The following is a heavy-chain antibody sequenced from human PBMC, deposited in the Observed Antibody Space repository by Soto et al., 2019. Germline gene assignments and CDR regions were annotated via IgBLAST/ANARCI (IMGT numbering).Heavy chain of an antibody. CDR2: INSDGSST. D-gene: IGHD2-15*01. J-gene: IGHJ4*02. V-gene: IGHV3-74*01. Sequence: EVQLVESGGGLVQPGESLRLSCAASGFTFSSYWMHWVRQAPGKGLVWVSRINSDGSSTSYAGSVKGPFTISRDNANNPLLLQMNSLRAEDTAVYYCVRTILVVAAATPEDYWGQGTLVTVSS. CDR3: VRTILVVAAATPEDY. CDR1: GFTFSSYW.